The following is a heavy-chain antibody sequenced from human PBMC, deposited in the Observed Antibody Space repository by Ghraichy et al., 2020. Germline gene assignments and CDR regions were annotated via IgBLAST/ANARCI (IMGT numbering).Heavy chain of an antibody. D-gene: IGHD3-22*01. V-gene: IGHV2-5*02. CDR1: GFSLSTAGVG. CDR2: IYWDADK. CDR3: ARRGNYYDTSGYVDY. J-gene: IGHJ4*02. Sequence: SGPTLVKPTQTLTLTCTFSGFSLSTAGVGVGWIRQPPGKALEWLALIYWDADKRYSPSLKSRLTITKDTSKNQVVLTMTNMDPVDTATYYCARRGNYYDTSGYVDYWGQVTLVTVS.